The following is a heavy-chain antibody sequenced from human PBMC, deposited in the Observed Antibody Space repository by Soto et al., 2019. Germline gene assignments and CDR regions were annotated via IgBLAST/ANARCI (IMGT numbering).Heavy chain of an antibody. V-gene: IGHV3-21*01. Sequence: PGGSLRLSCAASGFTFSTYSMNWVRQAPGKGLEWVSSISTSSSYIYYADSVKGRLTISRDNAKNSLYLQMNSLRAEDTAVYHCARVADDGDYPNFDYWGHGTLVTVSP. CDR1: GFTFSTYS. CDR2: ISTSSSYI. J-gene: IGHJ4*01. CDR3: ARVADDGDYPNFDY. D-gene: IGHD4-17*01.